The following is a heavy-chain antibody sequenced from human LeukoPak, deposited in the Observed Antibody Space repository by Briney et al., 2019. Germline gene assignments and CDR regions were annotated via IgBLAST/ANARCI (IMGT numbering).Heavy chain of an antibody. V-gene: IGHV1-2*02. CDR2: INPNSGGT. Sequence: ASVKVSCKASGYTFTGDYMHWVRQAPGQGLEWMGWINPNSGGTNYAQKFQGRVTMTRDTSISTAYMELSRLRSDDTAVYYCARDRADYYDSSGYCVWGQGTLVTVSS. J-gene: IGHJ4*02. CDR3: ARDRADYYDSSGYCV. CDR1: GYTFTGDY. D-gene: IGHD3-22*01.